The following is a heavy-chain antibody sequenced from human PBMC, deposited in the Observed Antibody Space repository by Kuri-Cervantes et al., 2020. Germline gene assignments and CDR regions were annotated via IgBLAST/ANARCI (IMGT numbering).Heavy chain of an antibody. CDR3: AGEDYDILTGLIVY. V-gene: IGHV4-34*01. D-gene: IGHD3-9*01. CDR1: GGSLSSGGYY. Sequence: LVISWSVYGGSLSSGGYYWSWIRQPPGKGLEWIGEINHSGSTNYNPSLKSRVTISVDTSKNQFSLTLSSVTASYTAVYYGAGEDYDILTGLIVYGGQAVLATVSS. J-gene: IGHJ4*02. CDR2: INHSGST.